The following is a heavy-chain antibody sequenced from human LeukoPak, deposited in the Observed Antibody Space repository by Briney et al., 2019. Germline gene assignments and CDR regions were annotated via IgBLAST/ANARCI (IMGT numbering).Heavy chain of an antibody. D-gene: IGHD3-10*01. V-gene: IGHV1-18*01. CDR2: ISSLNGDT. J-gene: IGHJ3*02. CDR1: GYTFTGYG. CDR3: ARDLRTMVRGVIHAFDI. Sequence: GASVKVSCKTSGYTFTGYGISWVRQAPGQGLEWMAWISSLNGDTKYAQKFQGRVTVTTDRSTSTAYMELRSLRSDDTAVYSCARDLRTMVRGVIHAFDIWGQGTMVTVSS.